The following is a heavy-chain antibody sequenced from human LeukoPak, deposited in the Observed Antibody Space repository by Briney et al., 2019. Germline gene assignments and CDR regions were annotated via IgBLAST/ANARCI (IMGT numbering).Heavy chain of an antibody. V-gene: IGHV3-23*01. CDR2: ISGSGGST. J-gene: IGHJ6*03. Sequence: GSPLRLSCAASGFTFSSYAMSWVRQAPGKGLEWVSAISGSGGSTYYADSVKGRFTISRDNSKNTLYLQMNSLRAEDTAVYYCAKALYYYYYMDVWGKGTTVTVSS. CDR1: GFTFSSYA. CDR3: AKALYYYYYMDV.